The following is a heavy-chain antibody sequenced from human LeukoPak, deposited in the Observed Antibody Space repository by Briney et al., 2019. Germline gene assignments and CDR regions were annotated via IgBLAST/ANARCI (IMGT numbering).Heavy chain of an antibody. Sequence: XGPLRLSCAASGFTFDRHTMHWVRQPPGKGPEWVSLIGWDGTNIDYADSVKGRFTISRDNSKNFVYLQMHSLRTEDTALYYCTKDMEWGMDVWGQGTTVIVSS. D-gene: IGHD3-3*01. CDR1: GFTFDRHT. V-gene: IGHV3-43*01. CDR2: IGWDGTNI. CDR3: TKDMEWGMDV. J-gene: IGHJ6*02.